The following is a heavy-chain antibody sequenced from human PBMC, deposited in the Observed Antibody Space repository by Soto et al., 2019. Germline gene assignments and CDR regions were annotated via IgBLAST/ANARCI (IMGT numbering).Heavy chain of an antibody. D-gene: IGHD3-10*01. V-gene: IGHV4-61*01. J-gene: IGHJ5*02. CDR1: GGSVSSGSYY. CDR2: IYYSGST. CDR3: ASDFFMGWFDP. Sequence: QAQLQESGPGLVKPSETLSLTCTVSGGSVSSGSYYWSWIRQPPGKGLEWIGYIYYSGSTNYNPSLKSRVTISVDRPKNQFSLKLRSVPAPDTAVYYCASDFFMGWFDPWGQGTLVTVSS.